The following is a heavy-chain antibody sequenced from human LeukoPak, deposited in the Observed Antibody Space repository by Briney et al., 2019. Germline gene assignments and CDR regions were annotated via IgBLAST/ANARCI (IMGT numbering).Heavy chain of an antibody. Sequence: PSETLSLTCTVSGGSISSYYWSRIRQPPGKGLEWIGYIYYSGSTNYNPSLKSRVTISVDTSKNQFSLKLSSVTAADTAVYYCARHQDSSGYFDAFDIWGQGTMVTVSS. CDR3: ARHQDSSGYFDAFDI. J-gene: IGHJ3*02. V-gene: IGHV4-59*08. CDR2: IYYSGST. CDR1: GGSISSYY. D-gene: IGHD3-22*01.